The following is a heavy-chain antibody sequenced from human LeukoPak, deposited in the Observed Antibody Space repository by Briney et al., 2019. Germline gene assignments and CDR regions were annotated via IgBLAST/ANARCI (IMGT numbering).Heavy chain of an antibody. J-gene: IGHJ2*01. CDR3: AREGKRRFGELWYFDL. D-gene: IGHD3-10*01. CDR1: GGSFSGYY. Sequence: PSETLSLTCAVYGGSFSGYYWSWIRQPPGKGLEWIGEINHSGSTNYNPSLKSRVTISVDTSKNHFSLKLSSVTAADTAVYYCAREGKRRFGELWYFDLWGRGTLVTVSS. CDR2: INHSGST. V-gene: IGHV4-34*01.